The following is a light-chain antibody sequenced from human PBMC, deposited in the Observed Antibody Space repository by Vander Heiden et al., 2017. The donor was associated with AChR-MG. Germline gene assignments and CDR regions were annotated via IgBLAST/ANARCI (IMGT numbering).Light chain of an antibody. J-gene: IGLJ2*01. CDR3: SSYTTTITPVV. Sequence: QSALTQPASVSGPPGQSITISCTGTSDDVGGANYVSWYHHHPDQAPKLVIYDVYSRTSGVSHRFSGSKFGNTASLTISGLQPEDEADYFCSSYTTTITPVVFGGGTKLTVL. V-gene: IGLV2-14*03. CDR2: DVY. CDR1: SDDVGGANY.